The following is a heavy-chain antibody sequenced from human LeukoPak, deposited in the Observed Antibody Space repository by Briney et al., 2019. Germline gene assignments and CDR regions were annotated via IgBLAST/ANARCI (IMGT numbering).Heavy chain of an antibody. CDR1: GFTVSSNY. CDR2: IYSGGST. V-gene: IGHV3-53*01. D-gene: IGHD3-16*01. J-gene: IGHJ6*02. Sequence: GGSLRLSCAASGFTVSSNYMGWVRQAPGKGLEWVSVIYSGGSTYYADSVKGRFTISRDNSKNSLYLQMSNLRAEDTAVYFCARGGGLDVWGQGATVTVSS. CDR3: ARGGGLDV.